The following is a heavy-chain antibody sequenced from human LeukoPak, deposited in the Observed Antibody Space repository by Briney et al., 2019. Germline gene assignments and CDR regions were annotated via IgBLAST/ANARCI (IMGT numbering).Heavy chain of an antibody. D-gene: IGHD4-23*01. V-gene: IGHV4-30-2*01. Sequence: PSQTLSLTCAVSGGSISRGGYSWSWIRQPPGKGLEWIGYIYHSGSTYYNPSLKSRVTISVDKSKNQFSLKLSSVTAADTAVYYCARHQPYGGFDYWGLGTLVTVSS. CDR2: IYHSGST. CDR3: ARHQPYGGFDY. J-gene: IGHJ4*02. CDR1: GGSISRGGYS.